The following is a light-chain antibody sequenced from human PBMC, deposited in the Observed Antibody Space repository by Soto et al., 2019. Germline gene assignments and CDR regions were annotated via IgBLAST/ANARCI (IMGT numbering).Light chain of an antibody. J-gene: IGKJ5*01. V-gene: IGKV1-12*02. CDR2: AAA. Sequence: DIQMTQSPSSVSASVGDRVPITCRASQGISSWLAGYQQKPGKAPKLLIYAAASLQSGVPSKISGNGSGTDFTLTLSSLQPEDFATYYCQQANSFPFTFGQRTRLEIK. CDR1: QGISSW. CDR3: QQANSFPFT.